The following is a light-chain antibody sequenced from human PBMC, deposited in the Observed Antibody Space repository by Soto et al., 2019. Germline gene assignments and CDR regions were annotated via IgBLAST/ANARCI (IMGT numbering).Light chain of an antibody. Sequence: DIQMTQSPSSVSASVGDRVTITCRASQGIRKWLAWYQQKPGKAPKLLIYAASNLQSGVPSRFSGSGSGTDFTLTISSLQPEDFATYYCQQANSFPYTFGQGTKLDIK. CDR3: QQANSFPYT. V-gene: IGKV1-12*01. CDR2: AAS. J-gene: IGKJ2*01. CDR1: QGIRKW.